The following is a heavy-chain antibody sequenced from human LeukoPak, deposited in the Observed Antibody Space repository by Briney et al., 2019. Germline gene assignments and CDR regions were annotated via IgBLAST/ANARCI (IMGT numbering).Heavy chain of an antibody. J-gene: IGHJ5*02. CDR2: ISSSSRTI. CDR3: ARDRSRDDDFWSGYYTNYFDA. V-gene: IGHV3-48*01. Sequence: GGSLRLSCVTSGFKFDAYGMSWVRQAPGKGLEWVSYISSSSRTIYYADSVKGRFTISRDNAKNSLYLQMNSLRAEDTAVYYCARDRSRDDDFWSGYYTNYFDAWGQGTLVTVSS. CDR1: GFKFDAYG. D-gene: IGHD3-3*01.